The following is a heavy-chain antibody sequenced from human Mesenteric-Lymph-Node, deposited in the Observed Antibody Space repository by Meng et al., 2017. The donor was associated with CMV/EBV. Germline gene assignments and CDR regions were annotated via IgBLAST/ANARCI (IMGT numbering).Heavy chain of an antibody. CDR3: AKVVLGGWYFDL. Sequence: SCEASGFTFSSYAMSWVRQAPGKGLEWVSAMSGSGGSTYYADSVKGRFTISRDNSKNTLYLQMNSLRAEDTAVYYCAKVVLGGWYFDLWGRGTLVTVSS. V-gene: IGHV3-23*01. D-gene: IGHD4/OR15-4a*01. J-gene: IGHJ2*01. CDR1: GFTFSSYA. CDR2: MSGSGGST.